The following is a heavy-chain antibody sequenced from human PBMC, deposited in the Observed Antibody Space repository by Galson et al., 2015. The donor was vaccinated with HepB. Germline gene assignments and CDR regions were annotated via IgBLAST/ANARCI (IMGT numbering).Heavy chain of an antibody. D-gene: IGHD2-8*01. V-gene: IGHV6-1*01. CDR2: TYYRSKWYN. Sequence: CAISGDSVSSNSAAWNWIRQSPSRGLEWLGRTYYRSKWYNDYAVSVKSRITINPDTSKNQFSLQLNSVTPEDTAVYYCAMELEGYCTNGVCQNLYYYYYYGMDVWGQGTTVTVSS. CDR3: AMELEGYCTNGVCQNLYYYYYYGMDV. CDR1: GDSVSSNSAA. J-gene: IGHJ6*02.